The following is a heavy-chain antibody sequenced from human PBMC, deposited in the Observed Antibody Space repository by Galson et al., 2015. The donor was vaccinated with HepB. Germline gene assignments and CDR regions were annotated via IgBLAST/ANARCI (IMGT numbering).Heavy chain of an antibody. D-gene: IGHD3-10*01. CDR3: ARQGYFRELSYRAPDAFDI. Sequence: SVKVSCKASGYTFTSYYMHWVRQAPGQGLEWMGIINPSGGSTSYAQKLQGRVTMTRDTSTSTVYMELSSLRSEDTAVSYCARQGYFRELSYRAPDAFDIWGQGTMVTVSS. V-gene: IGHV1-46*04. CDR1: GYTFTSYY. J-gene: IGHJ3*02. CDR2: INPSGGST.